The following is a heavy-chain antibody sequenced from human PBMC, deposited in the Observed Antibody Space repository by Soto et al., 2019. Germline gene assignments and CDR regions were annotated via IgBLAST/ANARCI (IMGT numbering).Heavy chain of an antibody. CDR2: IYSSGST. J-gene: IGHJ1*01. Sequence: QVQLQESGPGLVKPSQTLSLPCTVSGGSISSGAYYWSWIRQPPGKGLEWIGYIYSSGSTYYNPSLTSRVTISVDTSKNQFSLKLSSVTAADTAVYYCARTYSSSRYGTYFQHWGQGTLVTVSS. CDR1: GGSISSGAYY. CDR3: ARTYSSSRYGTYFQH. D-gene: IGHD6-6*01. V-gene: IGHV4-30-4*01.